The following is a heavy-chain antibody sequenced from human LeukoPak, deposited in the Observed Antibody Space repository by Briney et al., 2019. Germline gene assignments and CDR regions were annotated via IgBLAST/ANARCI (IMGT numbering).Heavy chain of an antibody. CDR1: GFTFSSYW. J-gene: IGHJ4*02. V-gene: IGHV3-7*01. CDR3: ARATDRSGYSRDY. Sequence: GGSLRLSCAASGFTFSSYWMSWVRQAPGKGLEWVANIKQDGSEKYYVDSVKGRFTISRDNAKNSLYLQMNSLRAEDTAVYYCARATDRSGYSRDYWGQGTLVTVSS. D-gene: IGHD3-3*01. CDR2: IKQDGSEK.